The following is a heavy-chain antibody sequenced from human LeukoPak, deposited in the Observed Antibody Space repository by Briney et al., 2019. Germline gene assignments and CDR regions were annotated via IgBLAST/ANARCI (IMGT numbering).Heavy chain of an antibody. Sequence: SETLSLTCTVSGGSISSYNHRWSRIRQPPGKGLEWIGNMYHGGSTYYNPSLKSRVTISIDTSKNQFSLKLSSVTAADTAVYFRSRVFRLRGSFFCLLGGRGTLVTVSS. CDR1: GGSISSYNHR. CDR3: SRVFRLRGSFFCLL. J-gene: IGHJ4*02. V-gene: IGHV4-39*01. D-gene: IGHD1-1*01. CDR2: MYHGGST.